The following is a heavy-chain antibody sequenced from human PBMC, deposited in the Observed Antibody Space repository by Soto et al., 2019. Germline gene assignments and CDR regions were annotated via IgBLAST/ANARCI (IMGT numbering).Heavy chain of an antibody. J-gene: IGHJ3*02. CDR1: GGFFSSYS. CDR3: ARGYGGYRYAFDS. CDR2: IIQMAGLA. V-gene: IGHV1-69*04. Sequence: QVQLVQSGAEVKKPGSSVKVSCKASGGFFSSYSISWVRQAPEQGLEWMGRIIQMAGLADYAQRFQGRVTITADKSTSTAYMELTSLTSEDTGIYYCARGYGGYRYAFDSWGQGTMVTVSS. D-gene: IGHD5-12*01.